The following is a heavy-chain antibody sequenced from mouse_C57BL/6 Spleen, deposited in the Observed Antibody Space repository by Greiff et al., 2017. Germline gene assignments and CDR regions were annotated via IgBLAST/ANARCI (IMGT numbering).Heavy chain of an antibody. D-gene: IGHD4-1*01. Sequence: EVKLMESGGGLVKPGGSLKLSCAASGFTFSSYTMSWVRQTPEKRLEWVATISGGGGNTYYPDSVKGRVTMSKDNAKNTLYLQMSSLRSEDTALYYCASLTGKGFAYWGQGTLVTVSA. V-gene: IGHV5-9*01. CDR1: GFTFSSYT. CDR2: ISGGGGNT. CDR3: ASLTGKGFAY. J-gene: IGHJ3*01.